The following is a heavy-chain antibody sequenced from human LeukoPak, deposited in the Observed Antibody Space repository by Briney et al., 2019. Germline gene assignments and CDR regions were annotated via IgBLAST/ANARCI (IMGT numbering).Heavy chain of an antibody. D-gene: IGHD3-22*01. J-gene: IGHJ6*02. V-gene: IGHV3-48*03. CDR1: GFTFSSYE. CDR2: ISSSGSTI. Sequence: GGSLRLSCAASGFTFSSYEMNWVRQAPGKGLEWVSYISSSGSTIYYADSVKGRFTISRDNAKNSLYLQMNSLRAEDTAVYYCARDDHYDSSGSNYYYYYGMDVWGQGTTVTVSS. CDR3: ARDDHYDSSGSNYYYYYGMDV.